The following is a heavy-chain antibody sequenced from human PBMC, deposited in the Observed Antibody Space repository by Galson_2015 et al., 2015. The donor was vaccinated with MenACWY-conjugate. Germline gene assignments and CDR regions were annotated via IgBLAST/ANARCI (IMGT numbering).Heavy chain of an antibody. CDR1: GYTFTSYG. CDR3: ARNPKVTMLRGAGWFDP. CDR2: INAGNGNT. J-gene: IGHJ5*02. D-gene: IGHD3-10*01. Sequence: SVKVSCKASGYTFTSYGMHWVRQAPGQRLEWMGWINAGNGNTKYAQKFQGRVTMTRDTSASTAYMELSSLTSEDTAVYYCARNPKVTMLRGAGWFDPWGQGTLVTVSS. V-gene: IGHV1-3*01.